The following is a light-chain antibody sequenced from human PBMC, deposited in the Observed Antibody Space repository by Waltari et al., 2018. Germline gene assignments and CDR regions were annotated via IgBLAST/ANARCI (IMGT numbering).Light chain of an antibody. Sequence: IQMTQSPSTLSASVGDRVSVTCRASQSINNWLALYQQKSGKAPKRLLYKASSFERGVPSRFRGSGYGTEFTLTISSLQPDDFATYYCQQYTGYSYTFGQGTKLEIK. CDR1: QSINNW. CDR2: KAS. J-gene: IGKJ2*01. V-gene: IGKV1-5*03. CDR3: QQYTGYSYT.